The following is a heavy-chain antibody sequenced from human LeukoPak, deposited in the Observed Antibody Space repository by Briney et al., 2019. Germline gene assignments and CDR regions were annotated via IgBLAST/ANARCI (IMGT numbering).Heavy chain of an antibody. V-gene: IGHV3-30*03. Sequence: GRSLRLSWAASGXTFSSYGVHWVRQAPGKGLEWVAVISYDGSNKYYADSVKGRFTISRDNSKNTLYLQMNSLRAEDTAVYYCARSNPQLGLGTFDIWGQGTIVTVSS. CDR1: GXTFSSYG. D-gene: IGHD5-24*01. CDR3: ARSNPQLGLGTFDI. J-gene: IGHJ3*02. CDR2: ISYDGSNK.